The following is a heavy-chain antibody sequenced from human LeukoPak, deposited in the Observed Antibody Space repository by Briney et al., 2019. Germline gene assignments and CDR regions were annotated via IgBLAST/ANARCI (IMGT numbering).Heavy chain of an antibody. Sequence: GGSLRLSCAVSGFTFSSYWMSWVRQAPGKGLEWVANIKQDGSQKYYVHSVKGRFTISRDNAKNSLYLQMDSLRPDDTALYFCAKEEGIRRGGDCPFDEWGKGTLVIVSS. V-gene: IGHV3-7*04. CDR1: GFTFSSYW. D-gene: IGHD2-21*02. CDR3: AKEEGIRRGGDCPFDE. J-gene: IGHJ4*02. CDR2: IKQDGSQK.